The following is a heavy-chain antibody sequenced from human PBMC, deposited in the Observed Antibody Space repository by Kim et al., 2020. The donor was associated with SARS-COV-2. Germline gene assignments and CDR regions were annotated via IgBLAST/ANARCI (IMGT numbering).Heavy chain of an antibody. CDR2: INTNTGNP. J-gene: IGHJ6*02. Sequence: ASVKVSCKASGYTFTSYAMNWVRQAPGQGPEWMGWINTNTGNPTYAQGFTGRFVFSLDTSVSTAYLQISSLKAEDTAVYYCAVLLWFGELSQYGMDVWGQGTTVTVSS. D-gene: IGHD3-10*01. CDR3: AVLLWFGELSQYGMDV. CDR1: GYTFTSYA. V-gene: IGHV7-4-1*02.